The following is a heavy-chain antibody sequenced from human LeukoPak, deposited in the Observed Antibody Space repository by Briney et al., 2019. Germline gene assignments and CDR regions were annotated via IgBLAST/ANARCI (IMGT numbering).Heavy chain of an antibody. CDR3: ARYGGSGTYFFDY. Sequence: PSQTLSLTCTVSGDSISSGSYYWSWLRQSAERGLEWIGRIHTSGGTDYNPSLKSRVTMSVDTSKNQFSLKLSSVTAADTAVYYCARYGGSGTYFFDYWGQGTLVTVSS. CDR1: GDSISSGSYY. V-gene: IGHV4-61*02. D-gene: IGHD3-10*01. CDR2: IHTSGGT. J-gene: IGHJ4*02.